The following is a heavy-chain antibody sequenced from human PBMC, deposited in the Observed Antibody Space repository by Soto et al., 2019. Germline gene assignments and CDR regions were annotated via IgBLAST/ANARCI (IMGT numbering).Heavy chain of an antibody. V-gene: IGHV1-3*01. CDR3: ARDSSAVAIFAPPYYFGMDV. Sequence: ASVKVSCKDSGYTLTTYAMHLVRQAPGQRLEWMGWINAGNGNTKYSQKFQGRVTITRDTSATSASTVYMEVSSLRSEDTAIYYCARDSSAVAIFAPPYYFGMDVWGQGTTVAVYS. D-gene: IGHD3-3*01. J-gene: IGHJ6*02. CDR2: INAGNGNT. CDR1: GYTLTTYA.